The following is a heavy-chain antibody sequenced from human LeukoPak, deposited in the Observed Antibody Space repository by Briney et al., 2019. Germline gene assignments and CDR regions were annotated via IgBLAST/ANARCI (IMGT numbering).Heavy chain of an antibody. V-gene: IGHV1-69*13. D-gene: IGHD6-19*01. J-gene: IGHJ3*02. Sequence: SVKVSCKASGGTFSSYAISWVRQAPGQGLEWMGGIIPIFGTANYAQKFQGRVTITADESTSTAYMELSSLRSEDTAVYYCARAVDGTVYVAFDIWGQGTMVTVSS. CDR2: IIPIFGTA. CDR1: GGTFSSYA. CDR3: ARAVDGTVYVAFDI.